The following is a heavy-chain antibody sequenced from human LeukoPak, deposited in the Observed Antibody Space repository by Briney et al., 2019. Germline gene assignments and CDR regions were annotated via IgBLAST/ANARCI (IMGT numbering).Heavy chain of an antibody. D-gene: IGHD3-10*01. V-gene: IGHV4-39*07. J-gene: IGHJ4*02. CDR2: IPYSGST. Sequence: SETLSLTCTVSGDSISSNNYYWAWIRPPPGKGLEWIGSIPYSGSTYYNPSLKSRVTMTVDTSKNQFSLKLSSVAAADTAVYYCARYKDYYVSGSYYKTLDYWGQGTLVPVSS. CDR3: ARYKDYYVSGSYYKTLDY. CDR1: GDSISSNNYY.